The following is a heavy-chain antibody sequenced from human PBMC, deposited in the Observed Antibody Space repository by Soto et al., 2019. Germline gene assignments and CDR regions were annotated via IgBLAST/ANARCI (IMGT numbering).Heavy chain of an antibody. D-gene: IGHD6-13*01. J-gene: IGHJ4*02. CDR3: AKVPAASGSDC. CDR1: GFTFSSYA. CDR2: ISSGDIT. V-gene: IGHV3-23*01. Sequence: LRLSCAASGFTFSSYAMNWVRQAPGKGLEWVSTISSGDITYYADSVKGRFTISRDNSKHTLYLQMNSLRAEDTAIYYCAKVPAASGSDCWGQGTLVTVS.